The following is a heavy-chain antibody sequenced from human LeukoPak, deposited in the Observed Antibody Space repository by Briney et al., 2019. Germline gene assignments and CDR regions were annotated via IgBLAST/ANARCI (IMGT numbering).Heavy chain of an antibody. CDR2: ISYDGSNK. CDR1: GFTFSSYG. Sequence: GGSLRLSCAASGFTFSSYGMHWVRQAPGKGLEWVAVISYDGSNKYYADSVEGRFTISRDNSKNTLYLQMNSLRAEDTAVYYCAKEGSGYDWSYYFDYWGQGTLVTVSS. CDR3: AKEGSGYDWSYYFDY. V-gene: IGHV3-30*18. J-gene: IGHJ4*02. D-gene: IGHD5-12*01.